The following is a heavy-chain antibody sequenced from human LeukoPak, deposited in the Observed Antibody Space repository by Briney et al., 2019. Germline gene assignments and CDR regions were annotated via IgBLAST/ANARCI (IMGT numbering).Heavy chain of an antibody. CDR3: AKDLGGGGRDFWSGYYLTYYYNYYGMDV. CDR2: ISGSGGST. D-gene: IGHD3-3*01. V-gene: IGHV3-23*01. J-gene: IGHJ6*02. Sequence: GGSLRLSCAASGFTFSSYAMSWVRQAPGKGLEWVSAISGSGGSTYYADSVKGRFTISRDNSKNTLYLQMNSLRAEDTAVYYCAKDLGGGGRDFWSGYYLTYYYNYYGMDVWGQGTTVTVSS. CDR1: GFTFSSYA.